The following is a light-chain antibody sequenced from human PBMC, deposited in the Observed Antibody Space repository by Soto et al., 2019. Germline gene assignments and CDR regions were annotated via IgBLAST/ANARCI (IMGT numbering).Light chain of an antibody. CDR1: QSVSSY. CDR2: GAS. Sequence: EIVLTQFPATLSVSPGETVTLSCRVSQSVSSYLAWYQQKPGQAPRLLIYGASKKAGGVPDRFGGSGSGTEFTLTISSLQSEDSAVYYCQQYDNWPPRLTFGGGTKVEIK. V-gene: IGKV3D-15*01. CDR3: QQYDNWPPRLT. J-gene: IGKJ4*01.